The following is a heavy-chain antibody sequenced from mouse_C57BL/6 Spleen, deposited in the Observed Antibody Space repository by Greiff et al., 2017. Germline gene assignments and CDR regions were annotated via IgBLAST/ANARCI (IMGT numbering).Heavy chain of an antibody. CDR1: GYSITSGYY. D-gene: IGHD2-4*01. J-gene: IGHJ4*01. CDR3: ASIYYDYDVPYAMDY. CDR2: ISYDGSN. Sequence: EVQLQQSGPGLVKPSQSLSLTCSVTGYSITSGYYWNWIRQFPGNKLEWMGYISYDGSNNYNPSLKNRISITRDTSKNQFFLKLNSVTTEDTATYYCASIYYDYDVPYAMDYWGQGTSVTVSS. V-gene: IGHV3-6*01.